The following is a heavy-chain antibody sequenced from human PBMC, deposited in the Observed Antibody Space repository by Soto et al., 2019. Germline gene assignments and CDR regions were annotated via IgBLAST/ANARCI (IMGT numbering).Heavy chain of an antibody. CDR1: GFTFSSYA. J-gene: IGHJ6*02. CDR3: AKAHVSDYDILTGHYYYYGMDV. CDR2: ISGSGGST. V-gene: IGHV3-23*01. D-gene: IGHD3-9*01. Sequence: PGGSLRLSCAASGFTFSSYAMSWVRQAPGKGLEWVSAISGSGGSTYYADSVKGRFTISRDNSKNTLYLQMNSLRAEDTAVYYCAKAHVSDYDILTGHYYYYGMDVWGQGTTVTVSS.